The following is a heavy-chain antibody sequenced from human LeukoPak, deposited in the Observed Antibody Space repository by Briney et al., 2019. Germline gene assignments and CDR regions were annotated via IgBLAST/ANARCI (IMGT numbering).Heavy chain of an antibody. V-gene: IGHV4-59*01. Sequence: SETLSLTCTVSGGSISSYYWSWIRQPPGKGLEWIGYIYYSGNTNYNPSLKSRVTISVDTSKNQFSLKLSSVTAADAAVYYCARAGYSYGTGYYFDYWGQGALVTVSS. CDR2: IYYSGNT. CDR1: GGSISSYY. CDR3: ARAGYSYGTGYYFDY. J-gene: IGHJ4*02. D-gene: IGHD5-18*01.